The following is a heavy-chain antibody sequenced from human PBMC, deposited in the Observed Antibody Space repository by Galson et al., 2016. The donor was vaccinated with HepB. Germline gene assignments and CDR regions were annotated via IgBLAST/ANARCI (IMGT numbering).Heavy chain of an antibody. CDR2: ISYDGNNK. V-gene: IGHV3-30*03. CDR1: GITVNTYG. D-gene: IGHD1-7*01. Sequence: SLRLSCAASGITVNTYGMHWVRQAPGKGLEWVAFISYDGNNKYYGDSVKGRFTISSDLDKPTLHLQMNSLGVDDTVVYYCARAPIWNYLYDSWGQGALVTVSS. CDR3: ARAPIWNYLYDS. J-gene: IGHJ5*01.